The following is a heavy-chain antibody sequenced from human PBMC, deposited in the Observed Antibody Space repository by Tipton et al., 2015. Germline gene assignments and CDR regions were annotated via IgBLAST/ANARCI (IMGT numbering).Heavy chain of an antibody. CDR1: GGSISSSSYY. J-gene: IGHJ4*02. CDR3: ARRYYYDSSGYETRLDY. D-gene: IGHD3-22*01. V-gene: IGHV4-39*07. CDR2: INHSGGA. Sequence: LRLSCTVSGGSISSSSYYWGWIRQPPGKGLEWIGEINHSGGAKHNPSLKSRLTMSRDTSKNQFSLKLTSVTAADTAVYYCARRYYYDSSGYETRLDYWGQGTLVTVSS.